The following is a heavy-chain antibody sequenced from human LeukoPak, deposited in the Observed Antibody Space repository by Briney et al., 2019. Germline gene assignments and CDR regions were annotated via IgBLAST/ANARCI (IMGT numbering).Heavy chain of an antibody. V-gene: IGHV3-7*03. CDR1: GFTFSSYW. Sequence: GGSLRLSCAASGFTFSSYWMSWVRQAPGKGLEWVANIKQDGSEKYYVDSVKGRFTISRDNAKNSLYLQMNSLRAEDTAVYYCARFTYYDFWSGYPYYYYGMDVWGQGTTVTVSS. J-gene: IGHJ6*02. CDR3: ARFTYYDFWSGYPYYYYGMDV. D-gene: IGHD3-3*01. CDR2: IKQDGSEK.